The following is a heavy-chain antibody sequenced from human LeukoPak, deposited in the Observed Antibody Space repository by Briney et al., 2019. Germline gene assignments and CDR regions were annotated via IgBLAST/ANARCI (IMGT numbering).Heavy chain of an antibody. V-gene: IGHV1-2*02. CDR1: GYTFTGYY. CDR3: ARDLRSSWTVRRWFDP. D-gene: IGHD6-13*01. Sequence: GASVKVSCKAFGYTFTGYYMHWVRQAPGQGLEWMGWINPNSGGTNYAQKFQGRVTMTRDTSISTAYMELSRLRSDDTAVYYCARDLRSSWTVRRWFDPWGQGTLVTVSS. CDR2: INPNSGGT. J-gene: IGHJ5*02.